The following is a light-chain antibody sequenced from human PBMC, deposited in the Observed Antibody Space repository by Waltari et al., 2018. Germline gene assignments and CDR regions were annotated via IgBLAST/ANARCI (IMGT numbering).Light chain of an antibody. CDR1: HDISNY. V-gene: IGKV1-33*01. J-gene: IGKJ5*01. CDR2: DAS. CDR3: QQYDNLPIT. Sequence: DIQMTHTPSSLPAAVGARVTITCQASHDISNYLNWYQQKPGKAPKLLIYDASKLETGVPSRFSGSGSGTDVTFTISSLQPEDIATYYCQQYDNLPITFGQGTRLEIK.